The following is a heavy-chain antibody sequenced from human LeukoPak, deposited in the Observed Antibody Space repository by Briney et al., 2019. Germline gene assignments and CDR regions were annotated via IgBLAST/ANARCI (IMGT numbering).Heavy chain of an antibody. CDR2: VYYSGST. J-gene: IGHJ4*02. D-gene: IGHD6-13*01. CDR1: GDSISSSRYY. V-gene: IGHV4-39*01. Sequence: KSSETLSLTCTVSGDSISSSRYYGGWIRQPPGKGLEWIGTVYYSGSTYYNPPLKSRVTISVDTSKNQFSLKLISVTAADTAVYYCAAAHYSSSWYYFDYWGQGTLVTVSS. CDR3: AAAHYSSSWYYFDY.